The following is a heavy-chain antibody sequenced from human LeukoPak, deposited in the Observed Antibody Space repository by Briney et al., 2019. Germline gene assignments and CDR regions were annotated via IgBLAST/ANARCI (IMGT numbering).Heavy chain of an antibody. CDR3: AKGLMYYDFWSGYYMDYFDY. Sequence: GGSLRLSCAASGFTFSSYAMSWVRQAPGKGLEWVSAISVSGGSTYYADSVKGRFTISRDNSKNTLYLQMNSLRAEDTAVYYCAKGLMYYDFWSGYYMDYFDYWGQGTLVTVSS. J-gene: IGHJ4*02. CDR2: ISVSGGST. CDR1: GFTFSSYA. V-gene: IGHV3-23*01. D-gene: IGHD3-3*01.